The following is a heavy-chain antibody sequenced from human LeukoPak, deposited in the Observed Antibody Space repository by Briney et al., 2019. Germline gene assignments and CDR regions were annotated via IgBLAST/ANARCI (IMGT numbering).Heavy chain of an antibody. CDR2: ISAYNGNT. D-gene: IGHD3-22*01. Sequence: ASVKVSCKASGYTFTSYGISWVRQAPGQGLEWMGWISAYNGNTNYAQKLQGRVTMTTDTSTSTAYMELRSLRSDDTAVYYCAVSERGSGYYHPIDAFDIWGQGTMVTVSS. J-gene: IGHJ3*02. CDR3: AVSERGSGYYHPIDAFDI. V-gene: IGHV1-18*01. CDR1: GYTFTSYG.